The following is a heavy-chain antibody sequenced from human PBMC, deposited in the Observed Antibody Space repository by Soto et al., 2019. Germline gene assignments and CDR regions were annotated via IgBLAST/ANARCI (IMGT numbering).Heavy chain of an antibody. J-gene: IGHJ6*02. CDR3: GHRRESYDYSGLNV. Sequence: QITLKESGPTLVKPTQTLTLTCTFSGFSLTTVGLGVAWIRQPLGKALEWLVVIYWNDDKRYNPSLKSRLTVTKDTSKNQVVLTMTNMDPVDTATYYCGHRRESYDYSGLNVWGQGTTVPVSS. V-gene: IGHV2-5*01. CDR1: GFSLTTVGLG. D-gene: IGHD3-16*01. CDR2: IYWNDDK.